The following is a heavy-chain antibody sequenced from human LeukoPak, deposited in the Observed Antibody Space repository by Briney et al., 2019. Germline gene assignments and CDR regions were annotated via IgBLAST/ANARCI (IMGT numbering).Heavy chain of an antibody. CDR1: GFTFSSFE. D-gene: IGHD3-16*01. J-gene: IGHJ4*02. CDR3: AVLYDYVWGIYNFDY. Sequence: PGGSLRLSCAASGFTFSSFEMNWVRQAPGKGLEWVSYISSSSSTIYYADSVKGRFTISRDNAKNSLYLQMKSLRTGDTAVYYCAVLYDYVWGIYNFDYWGQGTLVTVSS. CDR2: ISSSSSTI. V-gene: IGHV3-48*03.